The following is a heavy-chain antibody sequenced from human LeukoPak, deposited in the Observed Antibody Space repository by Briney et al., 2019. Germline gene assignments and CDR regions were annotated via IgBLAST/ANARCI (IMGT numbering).Heavy chain of an antibody. CDR1: GFSFNNYA. D-gene: IGHD1-26*01. CDR3: ARGGGAHLPFDY. V-gene: IGHV3-23*01. Sequence: GGSLRLSCAASGFSFNNYAMTWVRQAPGKGLEWVSSITDNSYDTYYADSVKGRFTISTDISESTLSLQMNSLRAEDTALYYCARGGGAHLPFDYWGRGLLVTVS. J-gene: IGHJ4*02. CDR2: ITDNSYDT.